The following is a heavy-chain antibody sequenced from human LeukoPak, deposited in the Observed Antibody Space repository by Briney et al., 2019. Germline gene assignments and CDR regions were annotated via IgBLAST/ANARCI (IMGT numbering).Heavy chain of an antibody. V-gene: IGHV4-61*02. CDR1: GGSISSGSYY. D-gene: IGHD3-22*01. Sequence: PSQTLSLTCTVSGGSISSGSYYWTWIRQPAGKGLEWIGRIYTSEGTNYNPSLKSRVTISVDTSKNQFSLKLSSVTAADTAVYYCARASYYYDSLDNWGQGTLVTVSS. CDR3: ARASYYYDSLDN. CDR2: IYTSEGT. J-gene: IGHJ4*02.